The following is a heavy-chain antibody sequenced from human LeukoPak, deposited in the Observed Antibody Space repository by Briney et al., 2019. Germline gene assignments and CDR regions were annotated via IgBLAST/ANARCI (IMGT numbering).Heavy chain of an antibody. J-gene: IGHJ4*02. Sequence: GGSLRLSCVASGLSFSNFWMSWVRQAPGKGLEWVANIKQDGSEKHYVDSVKGRFTISRDNSKNTLFLQMSSLRAEDTAVYYCVKSRTFFLYYFDSWGQGTQLTVSS. CDR1: GLSFSNFW. D-gene: IGHD2-2*01. V-gene: IGHV3-7*03. CDR3: VKSRTFFLYYFDS. CDR2: IKQDGSEK.